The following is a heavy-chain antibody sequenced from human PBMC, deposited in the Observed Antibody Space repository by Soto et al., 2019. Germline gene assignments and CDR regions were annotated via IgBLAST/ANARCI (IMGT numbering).Heavy chain of an antibody. Sequence: EVQLVESGGGLVQPGGSLKLSCAASGFTFSGPAMHWVRQASGKGLEWVGRIRSKANSYATAYAASVKGRFTISRDDSKNTAYLQMNSLKTEDTAVYYCTDSSGDYWGQGTLVTVSS. CDR2: IRSKANSYAT. J-gene: IGHJ4*02. CDR1: GFTFSGPA. V-gene: IGHV3-73*02. CDR3: TDSSGDY. D-gene: IGHD2-21*01.